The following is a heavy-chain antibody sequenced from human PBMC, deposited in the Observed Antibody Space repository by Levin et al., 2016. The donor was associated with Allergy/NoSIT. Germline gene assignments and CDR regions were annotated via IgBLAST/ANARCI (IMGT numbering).Heavy chain of an antibody. D-gene: IGHD3-3*01. J-gene: IGHJ5*02. Sequence: SETLSLTCAVYGGSFSGYYWSWIRQPPGKGLEWIGEINHSGSTNYNPSLKSRVTISVDTSKNQFSLKLSSVTAADTAVYYCARARRRFLEWFPERGGFDPWGQGTLVTVSS. CDR2: INHSGST. CDR3: ARARRRFLEWFPERGGFDP. V-gene: IGHV4-34*01. CDR1: GGSFSGYY.